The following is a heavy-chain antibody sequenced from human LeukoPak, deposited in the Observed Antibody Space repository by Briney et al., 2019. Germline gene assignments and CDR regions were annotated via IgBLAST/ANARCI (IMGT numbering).Heavy chain of an antibody. V-gene: IGHV4-39*07. D-gene: IGHD3-10*01. J-gene: IGHJ5*02. Sequence: TSETLSLTCTVSGGSISSSSYYWVWIRQRPGKGLEWIGSIYYSGSTYYNPSLKSRFTISVDTSKNQFYLKLSSVTAADTAVYYCARGGYYGSGNDFRFDPWGQGTLVTVSS. CDR2: IYYSGST. CDR1: GGSISSSSYY. CDR3: ARGGYYGSGNDFRFDP.